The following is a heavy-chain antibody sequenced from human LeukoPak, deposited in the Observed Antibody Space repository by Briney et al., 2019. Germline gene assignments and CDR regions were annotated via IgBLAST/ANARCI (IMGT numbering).Heavy chain of an antibody. J-gene: IGHJ4*02. CDR3: AKSPEGVRNY. CDR2: ISSSSSNK. Sequence: PWGSLRLSCVASGFSFSIYSMNWVRQAPGKGLEWVSYISSSSSNKYYADSVKGRFTISRDNSKNTLYMQMNSLRAEDTAVYYCAKSPEGVRNYWGQGTLVTVSS. V-gene: IGHV3-48*01. CDR1: GFSFSIYS. D-gene: IGHD2-2*01.